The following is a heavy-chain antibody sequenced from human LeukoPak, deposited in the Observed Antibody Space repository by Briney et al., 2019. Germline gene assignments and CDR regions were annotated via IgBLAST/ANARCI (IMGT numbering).Heavy chain of an antibody. D-gene: IGHD3-9*01. CDR1: GGTFNSYA. V-gene: IGHV1-69*01. J-gene: IGHJ5*01. CDR3: ASRRRFEAWFDP. CDR2: IIPIFGTT. Sequence: ASVKVSCKASGGTFNSYAINWVRQAPGQGLEWMGVIIPIFGTTNYAQTFQGRVTITADESTSTAYMELSSLTSEDTAVYYCASRRRFEAWFDPCSQGTLVTVSS.